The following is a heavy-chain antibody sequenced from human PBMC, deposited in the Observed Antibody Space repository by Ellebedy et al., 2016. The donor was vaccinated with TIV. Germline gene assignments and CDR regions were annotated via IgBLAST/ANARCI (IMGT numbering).Heavy chain of an antibody. Sequence: AASVKVSCKASGYTFTSYGISWVRQAPGQGLEWMGWISAYNGNTNYAQKLQGRVTMTTDTSTSTAYMDLRSLRSDDTAVYYCARDRIAAAGTGNWFDPWGQGTLVTVSS. J-gene: IGHJ5*02. D-gene: IGHD6-13*01. CDR3: ARDRIAAAGTGNWFDP. CDR1: GYTFTSYG. CDR2: ISAYNGNT. V-gene: IGHV1-18*01.